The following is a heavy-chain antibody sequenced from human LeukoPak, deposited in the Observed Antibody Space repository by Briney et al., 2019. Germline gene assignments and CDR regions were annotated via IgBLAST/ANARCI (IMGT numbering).Heavy chain of an antibody. Sequence: GGSRNPPVGPPDFLLAAMPLPGFGKPPGGGWGGSSAVDSSGGRTYYADSARGRLTISRDNSKNTLYLEMKSLSAEDTALYYCARNLNSGSYYYFDYWGQGAQVTVSS. V-gene: IGHV3-23*01. D-gene: IGHD1-26*01. J-gene: IGHJ4*02. CDR2: VDSSGGRT. CDR3: ARNLNSGSYYYFDY. CDR1: DFLLAAMP.